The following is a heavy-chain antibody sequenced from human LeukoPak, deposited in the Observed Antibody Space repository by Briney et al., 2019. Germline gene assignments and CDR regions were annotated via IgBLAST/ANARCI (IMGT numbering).Heavy chain of an antibody. CDR3: ARGDCSSASCKPSYWFDP. D-gene: IGHD2-2*01. J-gene: IGHJ5*02. Sequence: SGESLKISCKGSGYSFTSYWIGWVRQMPGKGLEWMGIIYPGDSDTRYSPSFQGQVTISADKSISTAYLQWSSLKASDTAKYYCARGDCSSASCKPSYWFDPWGQGTLVTVSS. CDR2: IYPGDSDT. CDR1: GYSFTSYW. V-gene: IGHV5-51*01.